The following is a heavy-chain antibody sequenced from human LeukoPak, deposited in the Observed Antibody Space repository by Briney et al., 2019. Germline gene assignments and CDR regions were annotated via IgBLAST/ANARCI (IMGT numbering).Heavy chain of an antibody. D-gene: IGHD5-18*01. CDR2: INSGAGT. J-gene: IGHJ4*02. CDR1: GFTVSGSY. Sequence: GGSLRLSCAASGFTVSGSYMSWVRQAPGKGLEWVSVINSGAGTYYGDSLKGRVTISRDNSKNTLHLQMKSLRAEDTAVYYCARVDSGNNYKYFEHWGQGTLVTVSS. V-gene: IGHV3-53*01. CDR3: ARVDSGNNYKYFEH.